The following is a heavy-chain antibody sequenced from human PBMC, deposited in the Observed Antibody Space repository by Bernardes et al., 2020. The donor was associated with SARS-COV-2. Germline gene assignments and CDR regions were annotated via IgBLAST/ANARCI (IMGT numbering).Heavy chain of an antibody. CDR1: GFTFSSYA. J-gene: IGHJ6*02. V-gene: IGHV3-23*01. Sequence: GGSLRLSCAASGFTFSSYAMSWVCQAPGKGLEWVSGISGSGDITYYADSVKGRFTISRDNSKNTLYLQMNSLRAEDTAVYYCAKGIRRSRDGMDVWGQGTTVTVSS. CDR3: AKGIRRSRDGMDV. CDR2: ISGSGDIT. D-gene: IGHD2-15*01.